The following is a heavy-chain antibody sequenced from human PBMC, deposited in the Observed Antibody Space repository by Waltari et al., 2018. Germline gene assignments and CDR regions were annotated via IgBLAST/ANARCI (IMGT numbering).Heavy chain of an antibody. Sequence: QLQLQESGPGLVKPSETLSLTCTVSGGSISSSSYYWGWIRQPPGKGREWIGSIYYSGSTYYNPSLKSRVTISVDTSKNQFSLKLSSVTAADTAVYYCASIAAAGTEGYYYDGMDVWGQGTTVTVSS. CDR3: ASIAAAGTEGYYYDGMDV. CDR1: GGSISSSSYY. V-gene: IGHV4-39*07. CDR2: IYYSGST. D-gene: IGHD6-13*01. J-gene: IGHJ6*02.